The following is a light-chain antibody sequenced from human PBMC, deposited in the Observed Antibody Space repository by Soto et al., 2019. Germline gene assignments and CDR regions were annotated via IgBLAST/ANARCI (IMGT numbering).Light chain of an antibody. Sequence: EILMTQSPDTLSVSPGEMVTLSFSASRTVSNRLAWYQHKPGQAPRLLISGASTGATGIPPRFRGSGSGTEFTLTVDTLQSEDIAIYYCQQYYHWPVTFGGGTKVDIK. J-gene: IGKJ4*01. CDR2: GAS. V-gene: IGKV3-15*01. CDR3: QQYYHWPVT. CDR1: RTVSNR.